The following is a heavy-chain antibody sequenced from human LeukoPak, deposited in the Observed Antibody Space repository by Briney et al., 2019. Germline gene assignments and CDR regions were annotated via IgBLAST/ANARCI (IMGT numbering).Heavy chain of an antibody. CDR3: ARRNGHSWDVGNWFDP. D-gene: IGHD6-13*01. CDR2: IYYSGIT. Sequence: SETLSLTCSLSGASIISSSYYWAWIRQPPGMGLEWIGNIYYSGITYYNPSLKSRATVSVDTSKNQFSLHLISVTAADTAVYYCARRNGHSWDVGNWFDPWGQGTLVTVSS. J-gene: IGHJ5*02. CDR1: GASIISSSYY. V-gene: IGHV4-39*01.